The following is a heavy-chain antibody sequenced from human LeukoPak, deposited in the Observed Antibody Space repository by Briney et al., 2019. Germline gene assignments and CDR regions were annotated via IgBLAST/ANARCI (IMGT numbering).Heavy chain of an antibody. CDR2: ISYEGDST. Sequence: GGSLRLSCAASGFIFRIYGMHWVRQAPGKGLEWVALISYEGDSTYYADSVKGRFTISRDNSKDMLYLQMNSLRAEDTAVYYCARSYGDYRLTWWFDPWGQGTLVTVSS. CDR1: GFIFRIYG. CDR3: ARSYGDYRLTWWFDP. D-gene: IGHD4-17*01. V-gene: IGHV3-30*03. J-gene: IGHJ5*02.